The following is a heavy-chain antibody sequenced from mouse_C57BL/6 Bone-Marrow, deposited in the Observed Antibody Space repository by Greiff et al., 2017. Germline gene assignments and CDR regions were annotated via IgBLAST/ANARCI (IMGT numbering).Heavy chain of an antibody. CDR3: AREGYGSFCDY. D-gene: IGHD1-1*01. J-gene: IGHJ2*01. CDR2: ISYDGRN. Sequence: EVQLVESGPGLVKPSPSLSLTCSVTGYSITSGYYWNWIRQFPGNKLEWMGYISYDGRNNYNPSLKNRISITRDTSKNQLFLKLNSVTTEDTATYYCAREGYGSFCDYWGQGTTLTVTA. CDR1: GYSITSGYY. V-gene: IGHV3-6*01.